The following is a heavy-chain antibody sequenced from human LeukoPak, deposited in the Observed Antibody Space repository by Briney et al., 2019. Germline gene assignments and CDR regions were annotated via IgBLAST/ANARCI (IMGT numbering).Heavy chain of an antibody. V-gene: IGHV3-66*01. CDR1: GFTVSYNY. CDR3: ARTAAGTFFDY. J-gene: IGHJ4*02. Sequence: GGSLRLSCAASGFTVSYNYMSWVRQAPGKGLEWVSVIFGGGSTYYADSVKGRFTISRDNSKNTLYLQMNSLRAEDTAVYYCARTAAGTFFDYWGQGTLVTVSS. CDR2: IFGGGST. D-gene: IGHD6-13*01.